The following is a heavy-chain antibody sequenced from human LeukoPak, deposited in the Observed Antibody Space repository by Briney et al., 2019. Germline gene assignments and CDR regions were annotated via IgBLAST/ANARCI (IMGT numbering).Heavy chain of an antibody. CDR3: ARVEGSAATLDD. CDR1: GYTFTGYY. Sequence: ASVKVSCKASGYTFTGYYMHWVRQAPGQGLEWMGYIHPDSGGTKYAQKSQGRVTMTRDTSINTAYMELSRLRSDDTAVYYCARVEGSAATLDDWGQGTLVTVSS. J-gene: IGHJ4*02. CDR2: IHPDSGGT. V-gene: IGHV1-2*02. D-gene: IGHD1-26*01.